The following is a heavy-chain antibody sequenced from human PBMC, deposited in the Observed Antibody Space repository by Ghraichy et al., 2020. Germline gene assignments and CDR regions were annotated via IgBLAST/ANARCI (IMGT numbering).Heavy chain of an antibody. J-gene: IGHJ6*02. D-gene: IGHD6-13*01. CDR1: GYTFTGYY. CDR3: AREAAGPDEGYYDYGMDV. Sequence: ASVKVSCKASGYTFTGYYMHWVRQAPGQGLEWMGWINPNSGGTNYAQKFQGWVTMTRDTSISTAYMELSRLRSDDTAVYYCAREAAGPDEGYYDYGMDVWGQGTTVTVSS. V-gene: IGHV1-2*04. CDR2: INPNSGGT.